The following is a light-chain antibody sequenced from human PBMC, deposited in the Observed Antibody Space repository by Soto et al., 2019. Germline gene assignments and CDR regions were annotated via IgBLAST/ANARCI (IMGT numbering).Light chain of an antibody. CDR2: KAS. CDR1: QSISSW. CDR3: QQYNSYLT. Sequence: DIQMTQSPSTLSASVGDRVTITCRASQSISSWLAWYQQKPGKAPKLLIYKASSLESGVPSRFSGSGSGTEFTLTISSLQPDDFPTYYCQQYNSYLTFGQGTKVAIK. J-gene: IGKJ1*01. V-gene: IGKV1-5*03.